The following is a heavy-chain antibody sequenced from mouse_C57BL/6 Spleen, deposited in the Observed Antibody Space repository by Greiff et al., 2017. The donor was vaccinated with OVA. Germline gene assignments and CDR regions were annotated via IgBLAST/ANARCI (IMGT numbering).Heavy chain of an antibody. CDR2: IDPETGGT. V-gene: IGHV1-15*01. CDR3: TRKGRTGTRYFDV. J-gene: IGHJ1*03. D-gene: IGHD4-1*01. CDR1: GYTFTDYE. Sequence: VQLQQSGAELVRPGASVTLSCKASGYTFTDYEMHWVKQTPVHGLEWIGAIDPETGGTAYNQKFKGKAILTADKSSSTAYMELRSLTSEDSAVYYWTRKGRTGTRYFDVWGTGTTVTVSS.